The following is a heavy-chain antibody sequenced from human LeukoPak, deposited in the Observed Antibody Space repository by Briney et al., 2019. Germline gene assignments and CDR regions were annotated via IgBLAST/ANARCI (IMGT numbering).Heavy chain of an antibody. V-gene: IGHV1-46*01. CDR2: INPSGGST. CDR3: ARGDIVVVPAGGKFDP. Sequence: ASVKVSCKESGYTFTSYYMHWVRQAPRQGLDWMGIINPSGGSTTYAQKFQGRVTVTRDTSTSTVYMELSSLTSEDTAVYYCARGDIVVVPAGGKFDPWGQGTLVTVSS. CDR1: GYTFTSYY. D-gene: IGHD2-2*01. J-gene: IGHJ5*02.